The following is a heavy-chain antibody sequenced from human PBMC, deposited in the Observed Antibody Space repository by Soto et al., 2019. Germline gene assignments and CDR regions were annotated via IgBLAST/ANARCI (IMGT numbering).Heavy chain of an antibody. CDR2: IYYSGST. Sequence: ETLSLTCTVSGGSVSSSIYYWGWIRQPPRKGLEWIGSIYYSGSTYYNPSLKSRVTISLDTSKNQFSLRLNSVTAADAALYYCAAGDYSGSGTYYNGWFDSWGQGTLVTVSS. CDR1: GGSVSSSIYY. J-gene: IGHJ5*01. CDR3: AAGDYSGSGTYYNGWFDS. D-gene: IGHD3-10*01. V-gene: IGHV4-39*01.